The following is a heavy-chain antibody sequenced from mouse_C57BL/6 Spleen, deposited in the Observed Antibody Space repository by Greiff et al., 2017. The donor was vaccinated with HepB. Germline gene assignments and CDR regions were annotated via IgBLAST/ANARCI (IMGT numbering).Heavy chain of an antibody. V-gene: IGHV5-17*01. CDR3: ARERRDYFDY. Sequence: EVQVVESGGGLVKPGGSLKLSCAASGFTFSDYGMHWVRQAPEKGLEWVAYISSGSSTIYYADTVKGRFTISRDNAKNTLFLQMTSLRSEDTSMYYCARERRDYFDYWGQGTTLTVSS. J-gene: IGHJ2*01. CDR2: ISSGSSTI. CDR1: GFTFSDYG.